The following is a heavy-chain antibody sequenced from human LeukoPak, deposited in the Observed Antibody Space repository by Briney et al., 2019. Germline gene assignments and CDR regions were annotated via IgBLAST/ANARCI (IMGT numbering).Heavy chain of an antibody. CDR2: INHSGST. D-gene: IGHD3-22*01. V-gene: IGHV4-4*02. Sequence: PSGTLSLTCAVSGGSISSSNWWTWVRQPPGKGLEWIGEINHSGSTNYNPSLKSRVTISVDTSKNQFSLKLSSVTAADTAVYYCARADTDDSSAYLDYWGQGSRVTVSS. CDR3: ARADTDDSSAYLDY. J-gene: IGHJ4*02. CDR1: GGSISSSNW.